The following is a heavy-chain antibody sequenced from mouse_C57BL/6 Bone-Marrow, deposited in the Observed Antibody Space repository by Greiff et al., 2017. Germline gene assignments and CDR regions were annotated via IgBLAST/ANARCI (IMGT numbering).Heavy chain of an antibody. Sequence: LVESGAELARPGASVKLSCKASGYTFTSYGISWVKQRTGQGLEWIGEIYPRSGNTYYNEKFKGKATLTADKSSSTAYMELRSLTSEDYAVYFCASCDGDYYAMDYWGQGTSVTVSS. V-gene: IGHV1-81*01. D-gene: IGHD2-3*01. CDR3: ASCDGDYYAMDY. CDR1: GYTFTSYG. CDR2: IYPRSGNT. J-gene: IGHJ4*01.